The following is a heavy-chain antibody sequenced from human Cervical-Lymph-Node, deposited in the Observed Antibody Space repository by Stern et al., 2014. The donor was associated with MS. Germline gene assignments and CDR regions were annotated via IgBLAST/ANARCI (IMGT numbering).Heavy chain of an antibody. CDR2: INPDSGDT. V-gene: IGHV1-8*01. D-gene: IGHD1-26*01. CDR1: GYIFTSDD. Sequence: VQLEESGAEVKKPGASVKVSCQASGYIFTSDDINWVRQASGQGLEWMAWINPDSGDTGYAQKFQGRVTLTRDTSINTAYMEMTSLTSDDTAIYYCTKAWESWGQGTLITVSS. J-gene: IGHJ5*02. CDR3: TKAWES.